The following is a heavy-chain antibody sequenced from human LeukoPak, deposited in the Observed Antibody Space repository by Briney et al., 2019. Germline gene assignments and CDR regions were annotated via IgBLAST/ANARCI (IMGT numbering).Heavy chain of an antibody. D-gene: IGHD2-8*01. CDR2: IKQDGSEK. J-gene: IGHJ4*02. CDR3: ATANGDEDY. CDR1: GFVFNKYW. Sequence: GSLTLSCPASGFVFNKYWMTWVRQAPGKGLEWVANIKQDGSEKYYVESVKGRFIISRDNVENSVYLQMNSLRVEDTAVYYCATANGDEDYWGQGTLVTVAS. V-gene: IGHV3-7*03.